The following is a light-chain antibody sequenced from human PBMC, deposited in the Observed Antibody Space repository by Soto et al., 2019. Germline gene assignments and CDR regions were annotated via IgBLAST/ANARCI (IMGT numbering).Light chain of an antibody. CDR1: SSNIGSNY. J-gene: IGLJ2*01. CDR3: AALDDSLSGVV. Sequence: QSVLTQPPSASGTPGQRVTISCSGSSSNIGSNYVYWYQQLPGTVPQLLIYRNSERPSGVPDRFSGSKSGTSASLAISGLRSEEEAEYYCAALDDSLSGVVFGGGTKLTLL. CDR2: RNS. V-gene: IGLV1-47*01.